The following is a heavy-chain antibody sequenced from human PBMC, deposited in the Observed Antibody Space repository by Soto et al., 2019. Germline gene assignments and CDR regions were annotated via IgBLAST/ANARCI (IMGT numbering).Heavy chain of an antibody. D-gene: IGHD5-12*01. CDR1: GATFSSYA. CDR2: IIPIFGTA. CDR3: ATRRDGYNKLDY. Sequence: GASVKVCCKASGATFSSYAISWVRQAPGQGLEWMGGIIPIFGTANYAQKFQGRVTMTADESTSTAYMELSSLRSEDTAVYYCATRRDGYNKLDYWGQGTLVTVSS. J-gene: IGHJ4*02. V-gene: IGHV1-69*13.